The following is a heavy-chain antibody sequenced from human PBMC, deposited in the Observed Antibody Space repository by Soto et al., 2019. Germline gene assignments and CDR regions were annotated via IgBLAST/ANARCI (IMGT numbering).Heavy chain of an antibody. CDR3: AKDVVELRYFDWSGDY. V-gene: IGHV3-23*01. J-gene: IGHJ4*02. CDR2: ISGSGGST. CDR1: GFTFSSYA. D-gene: IGHD3-9*01. Sequence: GGSLRLSCAASGFTFSSYAMSWVRQAPGKGLEWVSAISGSGGSTYYADSVKGRFTISRDNSKNTLYLKMNSLRAEDTAVYYCAKDVVELRYFDWSGDYWGQGTLVTVSS.